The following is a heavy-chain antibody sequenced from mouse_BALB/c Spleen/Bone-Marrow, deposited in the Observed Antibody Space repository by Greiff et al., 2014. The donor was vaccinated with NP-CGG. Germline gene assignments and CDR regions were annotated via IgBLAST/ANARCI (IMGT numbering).Heavy chain of an antibody. CDR2: IYYSGTI. D-gene: IGHD2-4*01. CDR1: GISITTGNYR. V-gene: IGHV3-5*02. CDR3: ARGAMITTRYFDY. Sequence: EVQLQESGPGLVKPSQTVSLTCTVTGISITTGNYRWSWIRQFPGNKLEWIGYIYYSGTITYNPSLTSRTTITRDTSKNKFYLEMNSLTAEDTATYYCARGAMITTRYFDYWGQGTSLTVSS. J-gene: IGHJ2*02.